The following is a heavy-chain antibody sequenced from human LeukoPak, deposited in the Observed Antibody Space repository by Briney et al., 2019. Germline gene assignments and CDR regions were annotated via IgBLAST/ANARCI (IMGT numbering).Heavy chain of an antibody. V-gene: IGHV3-7*01. CDR1: VFTFGKYW. CDR2: IKQDGSYI. Sequence: GVPRRLSCGACVFTFGKYWMRGVPDATEKGLEGVANIKQDGSYIYYVDAVKGRFSISRDNAKNSLYLQMNSLRAEDTAVYYCTRSGTYVFDCWGQGTLVTVSS. D-gene: IGHD1-26*01. CDR3: TRSGTYVFDC. J-gene: IGHJ4*02.